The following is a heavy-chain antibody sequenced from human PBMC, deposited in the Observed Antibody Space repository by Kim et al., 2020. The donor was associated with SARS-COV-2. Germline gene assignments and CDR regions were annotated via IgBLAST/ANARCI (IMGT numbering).Heavy chain of an antibody. J-gene: IGHJ6*03. V-gene: IGHV3-7*01. CDR2: IKQDGSEK. Sequence: GGSLRLSCAASGFTFSSYWMSWVRQAPGKGLEWVANIKQDGSEKYYVDSVKGRITISRDNAKNSLYLQMNSLRAEDTAVYYCARDITMVQGVIPPYYYYYYMDVWGKGPTVPVSS. CDR3: ARDITMVQGVIPPYYYYYYMDV. D-gene: IGHD3-10*01. CDR1: GFTFSSYW.